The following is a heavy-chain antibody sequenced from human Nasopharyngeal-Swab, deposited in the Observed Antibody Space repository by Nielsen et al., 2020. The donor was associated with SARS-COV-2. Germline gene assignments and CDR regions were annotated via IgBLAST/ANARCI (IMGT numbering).Heavy chain of an antibody. CDR2: IDWDDDK. J-gene: IGHJ5*02. CDR3: ARISSTSFWFDP. Sequence: WSRQPPGKALEWLALIDWDDDKYYSTSLKTRLTISKDTSKNQVVLTMTNMDPVDTATYYCARISSTSFWFDPWGQGTLVTVSS. V-gene: IGHV2-70*01. D-gene: IGHD2-2*01.